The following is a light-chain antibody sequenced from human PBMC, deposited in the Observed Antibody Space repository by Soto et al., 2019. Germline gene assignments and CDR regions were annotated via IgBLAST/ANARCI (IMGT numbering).Light chain of an antibody. CDR3: LLSYSGARGV. J-gene: IGLJ1*01. Sequence: QAVVTQEPSLTVSPGGTVTLTCGSSTGAVTSGHYPYWFQQKPGQAPRTLIYDTSNKHSWTPARFSGSLLGGKAALTLSGAQPEDEAAYYCLLSYSGARGVFGTGTKLTVL. CDR1: TGAVTSGHY. V-gene: IGLV7-46*01. CDR2: DTS.